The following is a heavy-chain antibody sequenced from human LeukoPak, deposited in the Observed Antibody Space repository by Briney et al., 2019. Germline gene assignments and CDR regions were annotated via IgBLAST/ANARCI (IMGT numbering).Heavy chain of an antibody. J-gene: IGHJ4*02. CDR3: ARALRGYTSLTEGY. V-gene: IGHV3-48*02. CDR1: GFIFSTYS. D-gene: IGHD5-18*01. CDR2: ISSSSITI. Sequence: GGSLRLSCAGSGFIFSTYSMNWVRQAPGKGLEWISYISSSSITIHYADSVKGRFTISRDNAKNSLYLQMNNVRDEDTAVYYCARALRGYTSLTEGYWGQGTLVTVSS.